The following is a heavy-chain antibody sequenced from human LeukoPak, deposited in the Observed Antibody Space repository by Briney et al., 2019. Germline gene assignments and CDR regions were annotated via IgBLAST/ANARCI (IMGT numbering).Heavy chain of an antibody. J-gene: IGHJ4*02. CDR3: ARLVAATGNFDC. CDR2: IYHSGST. D-gene: IGHD6-13*01. Sequence: PSETLSLTCAVSGGSISSGGYSWSWIRQPPGKGLEWIGYIYHSGSTYYNPSLKSRVTISVDRSKNQFSLKLSSVTAADTAVYYCARLVAATGNFDCWGQGTLVTVSS. V-gene: IGHV4-30-2*01. CDR1: GGSISSGGYS.